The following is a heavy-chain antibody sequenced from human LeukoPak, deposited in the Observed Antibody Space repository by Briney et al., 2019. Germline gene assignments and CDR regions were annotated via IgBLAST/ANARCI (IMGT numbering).Heavy chain of an antibody. CDR2: INAGNGNT. CDR1: GYTFTSYA. Sequence: ASVKVSCKASGYTFTSYAMHWVRQAPGQRLEWMGWINAGNGNTKYSQEFQGRVTITRDTSASTAYMELSSLRSEDMAVYYCAILAVKLVPPFDFWGQGTLVTVSS. D-gene: IGHD3-9*01. V-gene: IGHV1-3*03. CDR3: AILAVKLVPPFDF. J-gene: IGHJ4*02.